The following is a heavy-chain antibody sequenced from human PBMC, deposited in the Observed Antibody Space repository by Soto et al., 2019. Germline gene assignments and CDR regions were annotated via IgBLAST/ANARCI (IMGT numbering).Heavy chain of an antibody. D-gene: IGHD5-12*01. CDR1: GIAFGDNA. Sequence: VQLVESGGGLVQPGRSLRLSCTASGIAFGDNAMTWFRQAPGMGLEWVGFITSKAYGGTSHYAASVKGRFTISRDDSKSIAYLQMNSLRTEDTAVYYCSRLGRATRPEQAFDIWGRGTMVTVSS. J-gene: IGHJ3*02. CDR3: SRLGRATRPEQAFDI. CDR2: ITSKAYGGTS. V-gene: IGHV3-49*03.